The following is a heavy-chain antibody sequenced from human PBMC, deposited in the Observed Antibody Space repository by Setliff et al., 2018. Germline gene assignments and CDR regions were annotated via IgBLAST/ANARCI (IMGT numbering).Heavy chain of an antibody. D-gene: IGHD1-7*01. CDR2: IGAGGDYT. J-gene: IGHJ4*02. CDR1: GFTFSHFA. CDR3: AKPQLELRWGFES. Sequence: RLSCAASGFTFSHFAVTWVRQSPGRGLEWVASIGAGGDYTFYTDSVKGRFTIFRDGSKNTLYLQMTSLRAEDTAVYYCAKPQLELRWGFESWGQGTLVTVSS. V-gene: IGHV3-23*01.